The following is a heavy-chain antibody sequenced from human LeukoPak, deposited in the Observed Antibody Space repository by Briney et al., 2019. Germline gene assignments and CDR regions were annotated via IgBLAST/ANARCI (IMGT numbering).Heavy chain of an antibody. CDR3: ARDSTYYYDSGSSGPHYFDF. Sequence: GGSLRLSCAASGFTFSSYAMHWLRQAPGKGREWVALISYHGDITYYADSVKGRFHLSRDNSKTTLFLQLNSLRAEDTAVYYCARDSTYYYDSGSSGPHYFDFWGQGTLVTVSS. CDR1: GFTFSSYA. J-gene: IGHJ4*02. CDR2: ISYHGDIT. D-gene: IGHD3-10*01. V-gene: IGHV3-30*01.